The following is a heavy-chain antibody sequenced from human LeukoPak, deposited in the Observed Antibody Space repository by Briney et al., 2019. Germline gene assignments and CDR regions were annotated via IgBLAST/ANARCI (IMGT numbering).Heavy chain of an antibody. CDR1: GGSITSSSYY. V-gene: IGHV4-39*01. CDR3: AKQQLVRCFDY. D-gene: IGHD6-13*01. Sequence: ETLCLTCTVSGGSITSSSYYWGGIRQPPGKGLEWIGSIFYSGSTYYNPSLKSRVTISVDTSKTQFSLKLSSVTAADTAVYYCAKQQLVRCFDYWGQGTLGSVSS. CDR2: IFYSGST. J-gene: IGHJ4*02.